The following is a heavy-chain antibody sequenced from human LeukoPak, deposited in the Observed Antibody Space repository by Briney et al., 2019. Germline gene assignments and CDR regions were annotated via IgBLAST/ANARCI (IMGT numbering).Heavy chain of an antibody. D-gene: IGHD1-26*01. V-gene: IGHV4-59*01. CDR2: IYYTGST. Sequence: PSETLSLTCTVSGGSISTYYWSWIRQPPGRGLEWIGYIYYTGSTSYNPSLKSRVTMSLDASKNQFSLELNSVTPADTAVYYCARGGNYWPQWWFDPWGRGTLVSVSS. CDR3: ARGGNYWPQWWFDP. CDR1: GGSISTYY. J-gene: IGHJ5*02.